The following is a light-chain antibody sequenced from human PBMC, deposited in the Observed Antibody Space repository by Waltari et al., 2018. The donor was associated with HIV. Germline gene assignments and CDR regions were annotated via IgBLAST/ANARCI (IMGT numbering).Light chain of an antibody. V-gene: IGKV1-39*01. CDR2: VAS. J-gene: IGKJ1*01. CDR1: QYINTF. CDR3: QQSDTGPWT. Sequence: DIPMTQSPSSLSASVGDRVTITCRASQYINTFLNWYQQKPGKAPKLLISVASNLQTGVPSRFTGSGSGTDFTLTLSSLQPEDCATYYCQQSDTGPWTFGQGTKV.